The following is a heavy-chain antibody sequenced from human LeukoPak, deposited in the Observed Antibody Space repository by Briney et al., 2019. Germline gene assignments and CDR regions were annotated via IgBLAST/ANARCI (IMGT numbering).Heavy chain of an antibody. CDR1: GYRFSNYW. J-gene: IGHJ4*02. D-gene: IGHD6-13*01. V-gene: IGHV5-51*01. CDR3: ARLPLQYTSSWTHQHDY. Sequence: GESLKISCKGSGYRFSNYWIGWVRQMPGKGLEWMGIIHPGDSDTRYSPSFQGQVTMSADKSISTAYLQWSSLKASDTAMYYCARLPLQYTSSWTHQHDYWGQGTLVTVSS. CDR2: IHPGDSDT.